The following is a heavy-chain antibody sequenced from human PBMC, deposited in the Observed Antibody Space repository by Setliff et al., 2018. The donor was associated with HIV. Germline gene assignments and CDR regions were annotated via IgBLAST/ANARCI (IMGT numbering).Heavy chain of an antibody. V-gene: IGHV1-46*01. Sequence: ASVKASCKASGYTFTKYYINWVRQAPGQGLEWMGIINPGGGATTYEKKFQGRVTMTRDTSTSTVYMELNNLRFDDTAVYYCVRDNWNLGSVHNWFDPWGQGTVVTVSS. D-gene: IGHD1-7*01. J-gene: IGHJ5*02. CDR2: INPGGGAT. CDR1: GYTFTKYY. CDR3: VRDNWNLGSVHNWFDP.